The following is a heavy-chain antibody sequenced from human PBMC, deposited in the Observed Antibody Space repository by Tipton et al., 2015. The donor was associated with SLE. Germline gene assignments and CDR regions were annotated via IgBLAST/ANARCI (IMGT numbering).Heavy chain of an antibody. CDR3: ARSPGTARAEYFHH. Sequence: TLSLTCAVYGGSFSGYYWSWIRQPPGKGLEWIGEINQRGSTNYNPSLKSRITISVDTSKNQFSLKLNSVTAADTAVYYCARSPGTARAEYFHHWGQGTLVTVSS. D-gene: IGHD1-14*01. V-gene: IGHV4-34*01. CDR1: GGSFSGYY. J-gene: IGHJ1*01. CDR2: INQRGST.